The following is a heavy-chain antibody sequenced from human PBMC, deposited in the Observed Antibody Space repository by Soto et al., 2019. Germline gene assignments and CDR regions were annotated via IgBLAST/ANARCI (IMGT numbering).Heavy chain of an antibody. V-gene: IGHV3-23*01. Sequence: PGGSLRLSCTASGFTFSSFAMSWVRQAPGKGLEWVSAITGNGRDTWGADSVKGRFTISRDNSKTTLYLQTNSLRAEDTAVYYCVKGSASVRPYYFDSWGQGTLVTVSS. CDR2: ITGNGRDT. D-gene: IGHD6-6*01. J-gene: IGHJ4*02. CDR1: GFTFSSFA. CDR3: VKGSASVRPYYFDS.